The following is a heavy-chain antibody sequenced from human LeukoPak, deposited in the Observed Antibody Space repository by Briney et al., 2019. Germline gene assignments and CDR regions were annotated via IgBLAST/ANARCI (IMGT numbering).Heavy chain of an antibody. J-gene: IGHJ6*02. CDR1: GFTFSSYA. V-gene: IGHV3-23*01. CDR2: ISGSGGST. Sequence: PGGSLRLSCAASGFTFSSYAMSWVRQAPGKGLEWVSAISGSGGSTYYADSVKGRFTISRDNSKNTLYLQMNSLGAEDTAVYYCARNEGTLRYFDWLPQYYYYYGMDVWGQGTTVTVSS. CDR3: ARNEGTLRYFDWLPQYYYYYGMDV. D-gene: IGHD3-9*01.